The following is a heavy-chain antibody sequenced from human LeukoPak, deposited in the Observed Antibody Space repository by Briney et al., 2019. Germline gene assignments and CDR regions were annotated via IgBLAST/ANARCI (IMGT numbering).Heavy chain of an antibody. D-gene: IGHD2-15*01. V-gene: IGHV3-7*01. CDR3: ARVSCSGGSCSYYFDY. J-gene: IGHJ4*02. Sequence: GGSLRLSCAASGFTFSSYSMNWVRQAPGKGLEWVANIKQDGSEKYYVDSVKGRFTISRDNAKNSLYLQMNSLRAEDTAVYYCARVSCSGGSCSYYFDYWGQGTLVTVSS. CDR1: GFTFSSYS. CDR2: IKQDGSEK.